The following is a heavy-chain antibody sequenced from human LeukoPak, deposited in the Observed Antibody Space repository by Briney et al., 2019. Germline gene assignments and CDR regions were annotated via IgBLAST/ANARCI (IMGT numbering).Heavy chain of an antibody. V-gene: IGHV4-59*12. CDR2: IYYSGST. CDR3: ARGQNGIAARPPDY. D-gene: IGHD6-6*01. Sequence: PSETLSLTCTVSGGSISSYYWSWIRQPPGKGLEWIGYIYYSGSTNYNPSLKSRVTISVDTSKNQFSLKLSSVTAADTAVYYCARGQNGIAARPPDYWGQGTLVTVSS. J-gene: IGHJ4*02. CDR1: GGSISSYY.